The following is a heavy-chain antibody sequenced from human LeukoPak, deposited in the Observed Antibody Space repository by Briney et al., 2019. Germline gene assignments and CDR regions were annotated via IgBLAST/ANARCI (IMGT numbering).Heavy chain of an antibody. V-gene: IGHV3-9*01. CDR2: VSWNSGSV. Sequence: GGSLRLSCAASGFNFDDFAMHWVRQAPGKGPEWVTGVSWNSGSVAYADSVKGRFTISRDNAKNSLYLQMNSLRPEDTAFYYCAIDKVPRSSLYGSGSYYNWFDPWGQGTLVTVSS. J-gene: IGHJ5*02. CDR1: GFNFDDFA. CDR3: AIDKVPRSSLYGSGSYYNWFDP. D-gene: IGHD3-10*01.